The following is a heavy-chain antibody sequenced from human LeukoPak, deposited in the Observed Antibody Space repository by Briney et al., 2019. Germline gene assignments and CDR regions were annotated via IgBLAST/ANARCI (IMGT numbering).Heavy chain of an antibody. Sequence: PGGSLRLSCAASGFTFSSYSTNWVRQAPGKGLEWVSSISSSSSYIYYADSVKGRFTISGDNAKNSLYLQMNSLRAEDTAVYYCAREWQQLSNWFDPWGQGTLVTVSS. CDR1: GFTFSSYS. V-gene: IGHV3-21*01. J-gene: IGHJ5*02. CDR3: AREWQQLSNWFDP. CDR2: ISSSSSYI. D-gene: IGHD6-13*01.